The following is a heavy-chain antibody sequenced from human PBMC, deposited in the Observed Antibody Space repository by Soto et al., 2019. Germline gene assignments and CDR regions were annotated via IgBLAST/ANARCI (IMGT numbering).Heavy chain of an antibody. CDR2: ISTSAGNT. J-gene: IGHJ4*02. D-gene: IGHD1-26*01. V-gene: IGHV3-23*01. CDR3: AKSGSHSYFDY. Sequence: EVHLLESGGGLVQPGGSLRLSCAASEFTFSSYAMTWVRLAPGKGLEWVSSISTSAGNTYYADSVKGRFTISRDNSKNTLYLQMSSLRADDTAVYYCAKSGSHSYFDYWGQGTLVTVSS. CDR1: EFTFSSYA.